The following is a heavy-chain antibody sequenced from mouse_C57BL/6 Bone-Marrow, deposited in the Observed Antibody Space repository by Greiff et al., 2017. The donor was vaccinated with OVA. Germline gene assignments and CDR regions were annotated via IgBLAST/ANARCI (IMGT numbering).Heavy chain of an antibody. CDR1: GYSFTGYY. CDR2: INPSNGGT. CDR3: ARKYYAYDLDY. Sequence: VQLQQSGHELVKPGASVKISCKASGYSFTGYYMHWVKQSPEKSLEWTGDINPSNGGTSYNQKFKGTATFTAVTSSSTAYMQLKSLTSEDSAVYYCARKYYAYDLDYWGQGTTLTVSS. J-gene: IGHJ2*01. V-gene: IGHV1-43*01. D-gene: IGHD1-1*01.